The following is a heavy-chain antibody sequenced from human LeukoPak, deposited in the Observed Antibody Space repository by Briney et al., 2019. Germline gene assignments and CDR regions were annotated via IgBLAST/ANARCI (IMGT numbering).Heavy chain of an antibody. CDR2: ISSSSSTI. V-gene: IGHV3-48*04. D-gene: IGHD3-9*01. CDR3: AKDIGDILTGPVDY. J-gene: IGHJ4*02. CDR1: GFTFSSYS. Sequence: PGGSLRLSCAASGFTFSSYSMNWVRQAPGKGLEWVSYISSSSSTIYYADSVKGRFTISRDNAKSSLYLQMNSLRAEDTALYYCAKDIGDILTGPVDYWGQGTLVTVSS.